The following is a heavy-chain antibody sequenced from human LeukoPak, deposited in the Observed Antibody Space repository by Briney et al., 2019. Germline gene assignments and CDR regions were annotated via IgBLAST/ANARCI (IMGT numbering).Heavy chain of an antibody. V-gene: IGHV1-18*01. J-gene: IGHJ6*03. CDR1: GYTFTSYG. Sequence: ASVKVSCKASGYTFTSYGISWVRQAPGQGLEWMGWISAYNGNTNYAQKLQGRVTMTTDTSTSTAYMELRSLRSDDTAVYYCARELIQLWFLYQNVGYVDVWGKGTTVTVSS. CDR3: ARELIQLWFLYQNVGYVDV. D-gene: IGHD5-18*01. CDR2: ISAYNGNT.